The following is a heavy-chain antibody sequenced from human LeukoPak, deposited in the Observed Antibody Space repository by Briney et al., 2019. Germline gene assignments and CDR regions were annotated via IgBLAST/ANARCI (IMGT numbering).Heavy chain of an antibody. V-gene: IGHV3-23*01. CDR1: GFTFSSYG. CDR2: ISANGAYT. CDR3: TRENWHLDY. Sequence: GSLRLSCAASGFTFSSYGMSWVRQAPVKGLEWVSTISANGAYTYYADSVKGRFTISRDNSRNTLYLQMNSLRAEDAAVYYCTRENWHLDYWGQGNLVTVSS. J-gene: IGHJ4*02.